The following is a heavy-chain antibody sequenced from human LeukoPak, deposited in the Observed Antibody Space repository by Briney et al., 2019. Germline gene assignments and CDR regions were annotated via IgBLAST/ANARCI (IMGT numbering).Heavy chain of an antibody. V-gene: IGHV3-64*01. D-gene: IGHD1-26*01. J-gene: IGHJ4*02. CDR3: ARVGDVGPFDY. Sequence: PGGSLRLSCSASGFPFSSYAMEWVRQAPGKGLEYVSAMSSNGGTTDYANSVKGRFTISRDNSKNTLYLQMGSLRAEDMAVYYCARVGDVGPFDYWGQGTLVTVSS. CDR1: GFPFSSYA. CDR2: MSSNGGTT.